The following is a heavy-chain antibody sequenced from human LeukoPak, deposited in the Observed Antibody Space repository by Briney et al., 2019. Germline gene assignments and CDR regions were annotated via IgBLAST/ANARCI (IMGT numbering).Heavy chain of an antibody. V-gene: IGHV3-7*01. CDR1: GFTFSSYW. D-gene: IGHD6-13*01. CDR2: INQDGSEK. J-gene: IGHJ4*02. CDR3: ARGVFSFDY. Sequence: GGSLRLSCAVSGFTFSSYWMSWVRQAPGKGLEWMASINQDGSEKYYVDSVKGRFTISRDYAKNSLYLQMNSLRAEDMAVYYCARGVFSFDYWGQGTLVTVSS.